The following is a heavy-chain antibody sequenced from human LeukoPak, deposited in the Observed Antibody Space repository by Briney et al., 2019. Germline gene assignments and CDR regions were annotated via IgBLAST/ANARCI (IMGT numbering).Heavy chain of an antibody. Sequence: GGSLRLSCAASGFTVSSNYMSWVRQAPGKGLEWVSVIYSGGSTNYADSVKGRFAISRDNSKNTLYLQMNSLRAEDTAVYYCARDTTRYLDYWGQGTLVTVSS. CDR2: IYSGGST. D-gene: IGHD1-1*01. J-gene: IGHJ4*02. CDR1: GFTVSSNY. CDR3: ARDTTRYLDY. V-gene: IGHV3-66*02.